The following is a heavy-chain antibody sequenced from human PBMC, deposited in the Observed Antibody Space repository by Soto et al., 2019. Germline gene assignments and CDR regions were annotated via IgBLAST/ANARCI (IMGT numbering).Heavy chain of an antibody. Sequence: PGGSLRLSCAASGFTFSSYAMHWVRQAPGKGLEWVALISSDGSDKSFADSVGGRFTISRDKSKNTLYLPMNSLRAEDTAVYYCERDLGGSPDYWGQGTLVTVSS. CDR2: ISSDGSDK. CDR3: ERDLGGSPDY. CDR1: GFTFSSYA. J-gene: IGHJ4*02. V-gene: IGHV3-30-3*01. D-gene: IGHD1-26*01.